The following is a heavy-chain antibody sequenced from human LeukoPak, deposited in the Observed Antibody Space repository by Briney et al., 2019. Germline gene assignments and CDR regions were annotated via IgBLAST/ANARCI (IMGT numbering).Heavy chain of an antibody. Sequence: ASVKVSCKASGYTFTSYGISRVRQAPGQGLEWMGWISAYNGNTNYAQKLQGRVTMTTDTSTSTAYMELRSLRSDDTAVYYCARDHLPDYDILTGYYGSGWFDPWGQGTLVTVSS. CDR2: ISAYNGNT. J-gene: IGHJ5*02. V-gene: IGHV1-18*01. CDR1: GYTFTSYG. CDR3: ARDHLPDYDILTGYYGSGWFDP. D-gene: IGHD3-9*01.